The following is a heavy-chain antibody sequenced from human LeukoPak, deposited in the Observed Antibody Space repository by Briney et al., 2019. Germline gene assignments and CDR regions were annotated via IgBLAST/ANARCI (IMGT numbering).Heavy chain of an antibody. CDR1: GFTFSSYE. Sequence: PGGSLRLSCAASGFTFSSYEMNWVRQAPGKGLEWVSYISSSGSTIYYADSVRGRFTISRDNAKNSLYLQMNSLRAEDTALYYCAKDKWPGSGYYFDYWGQGTLVTVSS. CDR3: AKDKWPGSGYYFDY. J-gene: IGHJ4*02. D-gene: IGHD3-22*01. CDR2: ISSSGSTI. V-gene: IGHV3-48*03.